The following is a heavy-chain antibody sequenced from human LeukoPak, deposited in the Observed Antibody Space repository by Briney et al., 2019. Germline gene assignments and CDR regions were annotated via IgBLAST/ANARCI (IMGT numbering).Heavy chain of an antibody. J-gene: IGHJ6*03. V-gene: IGHV4-59*01. CDR2: IHYSGST. Sequence: PSETLSLTCTVSGGSISSYYWSWIRQPPGKGLEWIGYIHYSGSTNYNPSLKSRVTISVDTSKNQFSLKLSSVTAADTAVYYCARTLGGSGSYPKYYYYYMDVWGKGTTVTVSS. CDR3: ARTLGGSGSYPKYYYYYMDV. CDR1: GGSISSYY. D-gene: IGHD3-10*01.